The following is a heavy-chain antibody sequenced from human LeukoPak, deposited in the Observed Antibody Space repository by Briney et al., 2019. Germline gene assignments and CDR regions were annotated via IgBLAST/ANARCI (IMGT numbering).Heavy chain of an antibody. CDR2: INPNSGGT. D-gene: IGHD1-26*01. J-gene: IGHJ3*02. CDR3: ARGDGEGATIYAFDI. V-gene: IGHV1-2*02. Sequence: ASVKVSCKASGYTFTGYYMHWVRQAPGQGLEWMGWINPNSGGTNYAQKFQGGVTMTRDMSTSTVYMELSSLISEDTAVYYCARGDGEGATIYAFDIWGQGTMVTVSS. CDR1: GYTFTGYY.